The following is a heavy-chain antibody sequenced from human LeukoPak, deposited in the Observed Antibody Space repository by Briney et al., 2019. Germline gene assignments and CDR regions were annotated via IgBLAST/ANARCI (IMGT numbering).Heavy chain of an antibody. Sequence: GGSLRLSCAASGFTFSSYAMSWVRQAPGKGLEWVSAISGSGGSTYYADSVKGRFTISRDNSKNTLYLQMNSLRAEDTAVYYCASSPSFLIVVVTAIPGNDYWGQGTLVTVSS. V-gene: IGHV3-23*01. J-gene: IGHJ4*02. CDR3: ASSPSFLIVVVTAIPGNDY. D-gene: IGHD2-21*02. CDR2: ISGSGGST. CDR1: GFTFSSYA.